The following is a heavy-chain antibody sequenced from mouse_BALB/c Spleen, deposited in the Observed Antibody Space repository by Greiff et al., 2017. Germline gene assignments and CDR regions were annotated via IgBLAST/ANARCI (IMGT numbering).Heavy chain of an antibody. D-gene: IGHD2-3*01. Sequence: EVKLMESGGGLVKPGGSLKLSCAASGFAFSSYDMSWVRQTPEKRLEWVAYISSGGGSTYYPDTVKGRFTISRDNAKNTLYLQMSSLKSEDTAMYYCARHGWLLRGYYAMDYWGQGTSVTVSS. CDR1: GFAFSSYD. CDR2: ISSGGGST. V-gene: IGHV5-12-1*01. J-gene: IGHJ4*01. CDR3: ARHGWLLRGYYAMDY.